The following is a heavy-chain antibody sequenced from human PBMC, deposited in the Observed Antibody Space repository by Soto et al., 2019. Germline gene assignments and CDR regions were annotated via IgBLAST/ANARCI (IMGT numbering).Heavy chain of an antibody. Sequence: QVQLVESGGGVVQPGRSLRLSCAASGFTFSSYGMHWVRQAPGKGLEWVAVIWYDGSNKYYADSVKGRFTISRDNSKNTLYLQMNSQRAEDTAVYYCARAPGSGSYYGAFDIWGQGTMVTVSS. CDR2: IWYDGSNK. CDR1: GFTFSSYG. D-gene: IGHD3-10*01. V-gene: IGHV3-33*01. CDR3: ARAPGSGSYYGAFDI. J-gene: IGHJ3*02.